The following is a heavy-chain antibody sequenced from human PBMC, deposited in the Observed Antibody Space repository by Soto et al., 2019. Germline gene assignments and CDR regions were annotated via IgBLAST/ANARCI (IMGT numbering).Heavy chain of an antibody. Sequence: SETLSLTCAVYGGSFSGYYWSWIRQPPGKGLEWIGEINHSGSTNYNPSLKSRVTISVDTAKNQFSLKLSSVTAADTAVYYCATTHLNRSSYYWGQGTLVTVFS. J-gene: IGHJ4*02. D-gene: IGHD6-13*01. CDR3: ATTHLNRSSYY. CDR1: GGSFSGYY. CDR2: INHSGST. V-gene: IGHV4-34*01.